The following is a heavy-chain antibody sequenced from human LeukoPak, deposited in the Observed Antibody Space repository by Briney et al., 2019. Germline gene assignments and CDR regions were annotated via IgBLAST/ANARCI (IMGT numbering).Heavy chain of an antibody. V-gene: IGHV3-23*01. CDR2: IRTSATST. CDR1: GFTFTTYA. D-gene: IGHD3-10*02. CDR3: AKDYYVSASGNFDAFDM. J-gene: IGHJ3*02. Sequence: GGSLRLSCVASGFTFTTYAMNWVRQAPGKGLEWVSTIRTSATSTYYADSVKGRFTISRVNSKNILYLQMNSLRAEDTAVYYCAKDYYVSASGNFDAFDMWGQGTMVTVSS.